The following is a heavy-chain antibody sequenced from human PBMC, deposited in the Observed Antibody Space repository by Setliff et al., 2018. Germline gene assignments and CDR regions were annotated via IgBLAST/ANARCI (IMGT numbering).Heavy chain of an antibody. CDR1: GCSISSGYY. D-gene: IGHD1-26*01. CDR2: IYHSGST. J-gene: IGHJ6*02. CDR3: AREVGATYYYYYYGMDV. Sequence: PSETLSLTCTVSGCSISSGYYWGWIRQPPGKGLEWIGSIYHSGSTYYNPSLKSRVTISVDTSKNQFSLKLSSVTAADTAVYYCAREVGATYYYYYYGMDVWGQGTTVTVSS. V-gene: IGHV4-38-2*02.